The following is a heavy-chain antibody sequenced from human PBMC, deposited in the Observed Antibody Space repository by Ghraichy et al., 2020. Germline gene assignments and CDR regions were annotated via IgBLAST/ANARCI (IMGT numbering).Heavy chain of an antibody. CDR2: IYTSVST. Sequence: SQTLSLTCTVSGDSISSYYWTWMRQPAGKGLEWIGRIYTSVSTNYNPSLKSRVTMSIDTSTKQFSLKLSSVTAADTAIYYCVREDRNWGWFDPWGQGTLVTVSS. CDR3: VREDRNWGWFDP. V-gene: IGHV4-4*07. J-gene: IGHJ5*02. CDR1: GDSISSYY. D-gene: IGHD7-27*01.